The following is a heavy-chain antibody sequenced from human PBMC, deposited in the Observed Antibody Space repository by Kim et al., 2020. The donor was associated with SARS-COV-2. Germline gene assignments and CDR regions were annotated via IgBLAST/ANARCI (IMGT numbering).Heavy chain of an antibody. CDR3: TRAGYCSSTSCYMADY. J-gene: IGHJ4*02. CDR2: IRSKAYGGTT. D-gene: IGHD2-2*02. Sequence: GGSLRLSCTASGFTFGDYAMSWFRQAPGKGLEWVGFIRSKAYGGTTEYAASVKGRFTISRDDSKSIAYLQMNSLKTEDTAVYYCTRAGYCSSTSCYMADYWGQGTLVTVSS. CDR1: GFTFGDYA. V-gene: IGHV3-49*03.